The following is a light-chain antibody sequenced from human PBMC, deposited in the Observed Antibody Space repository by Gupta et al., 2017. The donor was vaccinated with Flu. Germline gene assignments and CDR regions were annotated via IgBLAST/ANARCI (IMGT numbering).Light chain of an antibody. V-gene: IGKV3-20*01. J-gene: IGKJ3*01. CDR1: QSVTNNF. CDR3: QQYGNSPFT. CDR2: GAS. Sequence: EIVLTQSPGTLSLSPGERATLSCRASQSVTNNFLAWFQQKPGQAPRLLIYGASSRAPGIPDRFSGSGSGTDFTLTISRLEPEDFAVYYCQQYGNSPFTFGHGTKVDIK.